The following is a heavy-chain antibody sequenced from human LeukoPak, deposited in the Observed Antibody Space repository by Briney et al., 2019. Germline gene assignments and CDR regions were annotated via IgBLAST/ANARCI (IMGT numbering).Heavy chain of an antibody. Sequence: ASVKVSCKASGGTFSSYAISWVRQAPGQGLEWMGGIIPIFGTANYAQKFQGRVTITADESTSTAYMELSSLRSEDTAVYYCARDKRADKRVGVTAFYWGQGTLVTVSS. CDR3: ARDKRADKRVGVTAFY. D-gene: IGHD2-15*01. CDR2: IIPIFGTA. V-gene: IGHV1-69*13. J-gene: IGHJ4*02. CDR1: GGTFSSYA.